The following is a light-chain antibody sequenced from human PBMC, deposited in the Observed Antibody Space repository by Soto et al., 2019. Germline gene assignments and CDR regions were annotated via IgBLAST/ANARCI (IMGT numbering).Light chain of an antibody. Sequence: DIVMTQSPDSLAVSLGERATLNCKSSQSVLSSSNGRNYLAWYQHKPRQSPRLLIYWASTRESGVPDRFSGSGSGTDFTLTNTNLQAEDVAVYYCQQFYSSPPTFGQGTKVEIK. J-gene: IGKJ1*01. CDR2: WAS. CDR1: QSVLSSSNGRNY. V-gene: IGKV4-1*01. CDR3: QQFYSSPPT.